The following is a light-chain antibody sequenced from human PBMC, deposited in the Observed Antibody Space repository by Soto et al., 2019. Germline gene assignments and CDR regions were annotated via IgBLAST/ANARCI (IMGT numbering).Light chain of an antibody. CDR2: DTY. CDR1: QSVRSK. J-gene: IGKJ1*01. V-gene: IGKV3-11*01. Sequence: EIVLTQSPASLSVSPGERATLSCRASQSVRSKVAWYQQKPGQAPSLVIYDTYIRATGIPARFSGSGSGTDFTLTISSLEPEDFAVYYCQQRSNWPRTFGPGTKVDIK. CDR3: QQRSNWPRT.